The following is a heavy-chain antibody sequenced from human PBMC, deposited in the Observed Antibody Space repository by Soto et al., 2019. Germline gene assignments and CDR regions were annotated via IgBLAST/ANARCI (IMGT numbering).Heavy chain of an antibody. CDR3: AKGGHIDF. D-gene: IGHD3-16*01. Sequence: EVQLVESGGGLVQPGGSLRLSCVASGFSFSTYWMSWVRQAPGKGLEWVANIKDDGSETYYVDSVKGRFTISRDNAKTSLYSQMNSLRAQDTAVYHCAKGGHIDFCGQGTLVTVSS. V-gene: IGHV3-7*03. J-gene: IGHJ4*02. CDR2: IKDDGSET. CDR1: GFSFSTYW.